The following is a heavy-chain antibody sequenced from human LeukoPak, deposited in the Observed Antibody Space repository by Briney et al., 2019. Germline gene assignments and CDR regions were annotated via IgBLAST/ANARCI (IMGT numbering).Heavy chain of an antibody. V-gene: IGHV1-18*01. Sequence: ASVKVSCKASGYTFPSYGISWVRQAPGQGLEWMGWISAYNGNTNYAQKLQGRVTMTTDTSTSTAYMDLRSLRSDDTAVYYCARARLRGYSRSEFYFDYWGQGTLVTVSS. CDR3: ARARLRGYSRSEFYFDY. CDR2: ISAYNGNT. D-gene: IGHD6-6*01. CDR1: GYTFPSYG. J-gene: IGHJ4*02.